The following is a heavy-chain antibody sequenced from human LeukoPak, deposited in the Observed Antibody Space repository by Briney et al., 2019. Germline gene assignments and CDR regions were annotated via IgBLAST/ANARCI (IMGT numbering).Heavy chain of an antibody. V-gene: IGHV3-30-3*01. CDR1: GFTFSSYA. CDR2: ISYDGSNK. Sequence: GRSLRLSCAASGFTFSSYAMHWVRQAPGKGLEWVAVISYDGSNKYYADSVKGRFTISRDNSKNTLYLQMNSLRAEDTAVYYCARDQTGIAVAGTTFDQWGQGTLVTVSS. CDR3: ARDQTGIAVAGTTFDQ. J-gene: IGHJ4*02. D-gene: IGHD6-19*01.